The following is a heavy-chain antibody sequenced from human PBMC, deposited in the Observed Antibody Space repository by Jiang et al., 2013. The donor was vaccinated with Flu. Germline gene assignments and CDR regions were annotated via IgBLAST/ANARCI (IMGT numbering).Heavy chain of an antibody. V-gene: IGHV3-74*01. CDR3: ARGIFYHYGMDV. D-gene: IGHD3-3*02. J-gene: IGHJ6*02. CDR1: GFTFSSHW. Sequence: QLVESGEGLVQPGGSLRLSCAVSGFTFSSHWMHWVRQAPGKGLVWVSRINSDGSSTNYADTVKGRFTISRDNAKNTLYLQMNGLRADDTGVYYCARGIFYHYGMDVWGQGTTVTVSS. CDR2: INSDGSST.